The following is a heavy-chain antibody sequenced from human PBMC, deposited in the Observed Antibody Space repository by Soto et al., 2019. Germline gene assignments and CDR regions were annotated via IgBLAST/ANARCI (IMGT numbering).Heavy chain of an antibody. Sequence: GGSLRLSCAASGFTFSTYVMTWVRQAPGKGLEWVSYINNRGSTIHYADSVKGRFTISRDNAKNSLFLQMNSLRAEDTAVYYCARHSPYNWNDLGYWGQGTLVTVSS. CDR2: INNRGSTI. D-gene: IGHD1-20*01. CDR3: ARHSPYNWNDLGY. V-gene: IGHV3-48*03. J-gene: IGHJ4*02. CDR1: GFTFSTYV.